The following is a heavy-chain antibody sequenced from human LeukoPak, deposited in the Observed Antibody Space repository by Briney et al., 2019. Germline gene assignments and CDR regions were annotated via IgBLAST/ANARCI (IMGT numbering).Heavy chain of an antibody. J-gene: IGHJ4*02. CDR3: AALFVAAAGTQTFDY. CDR2: INPNSGGT. CDR1: GYTFTSYG. D-gene: IGHD6-13*01. Sequence: GASVKVSCKASGYTFTSYGISWVRQAPGQGLEWMGWINPNSGGTNYAQKFQGRVTMTRDTSISTAYMELSRLRSDDTAVYYCAALFVAAAGTQTFDYWGQGTLVTVSS. V-gene: IGHV1-2*02.